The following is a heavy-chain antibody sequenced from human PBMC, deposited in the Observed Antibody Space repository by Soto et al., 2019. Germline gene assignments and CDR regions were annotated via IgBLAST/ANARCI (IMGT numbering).Heavy chain of an antibody. CDR1: GGSISSSSYY. D-gene: IGHD3-3*01. CDR3: ELYDFWSGYYPYRYYYYYYGMDV. J-gene: IGHJ6*02. CDR2: IYYSGST. V-gene: IGHV4-39*01. Sequence: SETLSLTCTVSGGSISSSSYYWGWIRQPPGKGLEWIGSIYYSGSTYYNPSLKSRVTISVDTSKNQFSLKLSSVTAADTAVYYCELYDFWSGYYPYRYYYYYYGMDVWGQGTTVTVSS.